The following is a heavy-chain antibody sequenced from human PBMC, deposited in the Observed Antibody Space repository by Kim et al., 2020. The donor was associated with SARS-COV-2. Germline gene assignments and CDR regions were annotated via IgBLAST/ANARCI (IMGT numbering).Heavy chain of an antibody. CDR3: ARGGDGGSSWSVY. Sequence: GGSLRLSCAASGFTFSTYSMNWVRQAPGKGLEWVASITSSSSSYIYYADSVKGRFTISRDNAKNSLFLEMNSLRGEDTALYYCARGGDGGSSWSVYWGQGTLVTVSS. J-gene: IGHJ4*02. CDR2: ITSSSSSYI. CDR1: GFTFSTYS. V-gene: IGHV3-21*04. D-gene: IGHD6-13*01.